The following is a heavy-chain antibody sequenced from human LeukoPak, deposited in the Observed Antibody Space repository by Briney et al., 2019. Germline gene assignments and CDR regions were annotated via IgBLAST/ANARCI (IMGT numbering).Heavy chain of an antibody. CDR3: ARSGVGYFYDSTGYYPLDY. J-gene: IGHJ4*02. Sequence: ASVKVSCKASGYTFTNYGISWVRQAPGQGLEWMGWISAYTGNTNYAQNLQGRVTMTTDTSTGTAYMELRSLRSDDTALYYCARSGVGYFYDSTGYYPLDYWGRGTLVTVSS. D-gene: IGHD3-22*01. CDR1: GYTFTNYG. CDR2: ISAYTGNT. V-gene: IGHV1-18*01.